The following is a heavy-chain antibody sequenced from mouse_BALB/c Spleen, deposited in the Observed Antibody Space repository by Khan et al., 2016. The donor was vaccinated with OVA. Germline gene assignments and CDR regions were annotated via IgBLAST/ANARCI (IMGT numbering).Heavy chain of an antibody. CDR1: GFSFSSYG. J-gene: IGHJ3*01. CDR3: ASNVTGSFAY. D-gene: IGHD4-1*01. CDR2: ISSAGDYT. V-gene: IGHV5-6*01. Sequence: EVELVESGGDLVKPGGSLKLSCAASGFSFSSYGMSWVRQTPDKRLEWVATISSAGDYTYYPDNVKGRFTISRANAKNTLYLQMSSLKSEDTAMLYCASNVTGSFAYWGQGTLVTVSA.